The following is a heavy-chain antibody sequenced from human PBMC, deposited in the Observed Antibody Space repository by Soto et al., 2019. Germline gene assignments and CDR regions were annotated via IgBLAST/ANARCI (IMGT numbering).Heavy chain of an antibody. V-gene: IGHV2-26*01. CDR3: ARILGRVVPAAIPYNWFDP. Sequence: QVTLKESGPVLVKPTETLTLTCTVSGFSLSNARMGVSWLRQPPGKALEWLAHIFSNDEKSYSTSLKSRLTISKDTSKSQVVLTMTNMDPVDTATYYCARILGRVVPAAIPYNWFDPWGQGTLVTVSS. CDR2: IFSNDEK. D-gene: IGHD2-2*02. J-gene: IGHJ5*02. CDR1: GFSLSNARMG.